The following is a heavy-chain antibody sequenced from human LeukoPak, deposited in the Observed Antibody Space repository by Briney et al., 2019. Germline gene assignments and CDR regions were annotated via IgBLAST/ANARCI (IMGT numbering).Heavy chain of an antibody. Sequence: GESLQISCQASGSTFTTYWISWARQLPGKGLEWMGRIDPSDSYTNYSPSFQGHVTISLDKSISTAYLQWSSLKASDTAMYYCARDITMVHAFDIWGQGTMVTVSS. J-gene: IGHJ3*02. CDR1: GSTFTTYW. CDR3: ARDITMVHAFDI. CDR2: IDPSDSYT. V-gene: IGHV5-10-1*01. D-gene: IGHD3-10*01.